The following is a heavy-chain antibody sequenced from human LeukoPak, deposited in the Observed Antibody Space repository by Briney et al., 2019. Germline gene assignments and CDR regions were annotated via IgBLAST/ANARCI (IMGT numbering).Heavy chain of an antibody. CDR1: GGSFSGYY. CDR2: INHSGST. D-gene: IGHD2-15*01. V-gene: IGHV4-34*01. CDR3: ASSRSGGSRYPYWFDP. Sequence: SETLSLTCAVYGGSFSGYYWSWIRQPPGKGLEWIGEINHSGSTNYNPSLKSRVTISVDTSKNQFSLKLSSVTAADTAVYYCASSRSGGSRYPYWFDPWGQGTLVTVSS. J-gene: IGHJ5*02.